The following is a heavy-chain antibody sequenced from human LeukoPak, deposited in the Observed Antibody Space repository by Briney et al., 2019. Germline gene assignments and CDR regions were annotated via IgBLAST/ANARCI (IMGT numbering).Heavy chain of an antibody. J-gene: IGHJ4*02. D-gene: IGHD1-7*01. CDR2: IYYSGST. CDR1: GGSISSYY. Sequence: SETLSLTCTVSGGSISSYYWSWIRQPPGQGLGWIGYIYYSGSTNYNPSLKSRVTISVDTSKNQFSLKLSSVTAADTAVYYCARGANNWNYGRGYYFDYWGQGTLVTVSS. V-gene: IGHV4-59*01. CDR3: ARGANNWNYGRGYYFDY.